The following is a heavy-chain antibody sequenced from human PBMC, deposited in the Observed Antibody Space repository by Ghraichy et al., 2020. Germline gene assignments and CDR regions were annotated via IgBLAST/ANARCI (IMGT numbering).Heavy chain of an antibody. CDR1: GFTFSSYA. CDR2: ISGSGGST. D-gene: IGHD6-19*01. J-gene: IGHJ4*02. V-gene: IGHV3-23*01. CDR3: AKGNDHSSGWSREFDY. Sequence: GGSLRLSCAASGFTFSSYAMSWVRRAPGKGLEWVSAISGSGGSTYYADSVKGRFTISRDNSKNTLYLQMNSLRAEDTAVYYCAKGNDHSSGWSREFDYWGQETLVTVSS.